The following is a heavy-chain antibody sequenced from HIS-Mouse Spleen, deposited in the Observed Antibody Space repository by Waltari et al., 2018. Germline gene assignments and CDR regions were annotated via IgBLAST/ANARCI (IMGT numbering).Heavy chain of an antibody. CDR1: GFTFSSYW. CDR3: ARDGGRVYSSSFDY. J-gene: IGHJ4*02. CDR2: IKSDGSRT. Sequence: EVQLVESGGGLVQPGGSLRLSCAASGFTFSSYWMHWVRQAPGKGRVGVSRIKSDGSRTSYADSVKGRFTISRDNAKNTLDLQMNSLRAEDTAVYYCARDGGRVYSSSFDYWGQGTLVTVSS. V-gene: IGHV3-74*01. D-gene: IGHD6-6*01.